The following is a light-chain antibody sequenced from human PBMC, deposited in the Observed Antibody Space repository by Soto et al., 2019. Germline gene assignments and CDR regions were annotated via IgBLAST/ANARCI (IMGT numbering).Light chain of an antibody. CDR3: QHYDNLPPFT. J-gene: IGKJ3*01. CDR2: GAS. Sequence: DIQMTQSPSSLSASIGDRVTITCQASQDIRKYLSWYQQKPGRAPKLLIYGASNLETGVPSRFSESGYGTDFTFTISSLQPEDIATYYCQHYDNLPPFTFGPGTKVAIK. CDR1: QDIRKY. V-gene: IGKV1-33*01.